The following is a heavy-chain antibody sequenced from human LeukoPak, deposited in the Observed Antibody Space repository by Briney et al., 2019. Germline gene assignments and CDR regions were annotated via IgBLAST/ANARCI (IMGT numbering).Heavy chain of an antibody. CDR2: INHSGST. CDR1: GGSFSGYY. Sequence: SETLSLNCAVYGGSFSGYYWTWIRQPPGKGLEWIGEINHSGSTNYNPSLKSRVTISVDTSKNQFSLKLSSVTAADTAVYYCARAGSYGYDYWGQGTLVTVSS. CDR3: ARAGSYGYDY. J-gene: IGHJ4*02. D-gene: IGHD5-18*01. V-gene: IGHV4-34*01.